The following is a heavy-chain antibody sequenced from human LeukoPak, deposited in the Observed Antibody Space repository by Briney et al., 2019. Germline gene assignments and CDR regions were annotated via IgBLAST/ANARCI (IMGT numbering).Heavy chain of an antibody. CDR3: TSPTPLYCSGGSCYNHADY. J-gene: IGHJ4*02. D-gene: IGHD2-15*01. V-gene: IGHV3-73*01. CDR2: IRSKANSYAT. CDR1: GFTFSGSA. Sequence: PGGSLRLSCAASGFTFSGSAMHWVRQASGKGLEWVGRIRSKANSYATAYAASVKGRFTISRDDSKNTAYLQMNGLKTEDTAVYYCTSPTPLYCSGGSCYNHADYWGQGTLVTVSS.